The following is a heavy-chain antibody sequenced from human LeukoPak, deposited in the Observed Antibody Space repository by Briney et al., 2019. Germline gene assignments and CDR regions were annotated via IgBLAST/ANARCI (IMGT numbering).Heavy chain of an antibody. CDR2: IYYSGGT. CDR3: ARAGDSIDY. V-gene: IGHV4-59*01. CDR1: GGPISSYY. D-gene: IGHD2-21*02. J-gene: IGHJ4*02. Sequence: PSETLSLTCTVSGGPISSYYWSWIRQPPGKGLEWIGYIYYSGGTNYNPSLKSRVTISVDTSKNQFSLKLSSVTAADTAVYYCARAGDSIDYWGQGTLVTVSS.